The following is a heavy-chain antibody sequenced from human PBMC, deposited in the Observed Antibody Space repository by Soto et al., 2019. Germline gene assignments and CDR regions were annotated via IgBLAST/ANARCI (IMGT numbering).Heavy chain of an antibody. CDR2: IYYSGST. V-gene: IGHV4-39*01. D-gene: IGHD2-2*01. CDR1: GGSISSSSYY. CDR3: ARRSRERRVAFDI. Sequence: SETLSLTCTVSGGSISSSSYYWGWIRQPPGKGLEWIGSIYYSGSTYYNPSLKSRVTISVDTSKNQFSLKLSSVTAADTAVYYCARRSRERRVAFDIWGQGTMVTVS. J-gene: IGHJ3*02.